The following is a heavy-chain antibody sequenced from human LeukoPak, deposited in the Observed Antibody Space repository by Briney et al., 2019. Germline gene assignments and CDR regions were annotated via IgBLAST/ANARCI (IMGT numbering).Heavy chain of an antibody. V-gene: IGHV3-7*04. CDR3: TRGMGAHIY. CDR2: INQGGSAK. D-gene: IGHD1-26*01. CDR1: GFTFSNYW. J-gene: IGHJ4*02. Sequence: GGSLRLSCAASGFTFSNYWMSWVRQAPGKGLEWVATINQGGSAKYYVESVKGRFTISRDNVKNSLYLQLNSLRDEDTAVYYCTRGMGAHIYWGQGTLVTVSS.